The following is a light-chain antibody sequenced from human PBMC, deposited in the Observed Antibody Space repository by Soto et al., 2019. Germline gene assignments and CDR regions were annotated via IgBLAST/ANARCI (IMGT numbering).Light chain of an antibody. J-gene: IGKJ1*01. CDR2: GAS. V-gene: IGKV3-15*01. CDR3: QQYFEWPPMT. Sequence: EVVMTQSPATLSVSPGERATISCRASETVATNLAWYQQKPGQAPRLLISGASTRAAGISDRFRGSGSGTEFTLTISSLRSEDSAIYNCQQYFEWPPMTFGQGTKVDIK. CDR1: ETVATN.